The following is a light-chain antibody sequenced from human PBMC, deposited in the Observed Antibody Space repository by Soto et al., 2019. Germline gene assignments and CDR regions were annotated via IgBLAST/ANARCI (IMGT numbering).Light chain of an antibody. Sequence: QSALTQALSVYGAPRQSVTISCTGTSSDVGSYNRVSWYQQPPGTAPRLMIYEVSNRPSGVPDRFSGSKSGNTASLTISGLQAEDEADYYCSSYTSTYLYVFGTVTKVTVL. CDR3: SSYTSTYLYV. CDR2: EVS. CDR1: SSDVGSYNR. J-gene: IGLJ1*01. V-gene: IGLV2-18*02.